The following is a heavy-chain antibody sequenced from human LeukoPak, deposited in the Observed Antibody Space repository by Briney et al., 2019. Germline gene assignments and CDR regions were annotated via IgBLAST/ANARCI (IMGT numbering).Heavy chain of an antibody. CDR1: GGSISSGGYY. CDR2: INYSGST. Sequence: SETLSLTCTVSGGSISSGGYYWSWIRQHPGKGLEWIGYINYSGSTYYNPSLKSRVTISVDTSKNQFSLKLSSVTAADTAVYYCARAVGDSSYYYYGMDVWGQGTTVTVSS. CDR3: ARAVGDSSYYYYGMDV. J-gene: IGHJ6*02. V-gene: IGHV4-31*03. D-gene: IGHD4-17*01.